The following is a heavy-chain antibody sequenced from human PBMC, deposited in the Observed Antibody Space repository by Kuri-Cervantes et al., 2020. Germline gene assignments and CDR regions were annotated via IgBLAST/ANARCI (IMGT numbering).Heavy chain of an antibody. J-gene: IGHJ4*02. CDR2: IRSKAYGGTT. V-gene: IGHV3-49*04. D-gene: IGHD3-22*01. CDR3: ATDYYYDTSGTYDY. Sequence: GGSLRLSCAASGFTFGDYAMSWVRQAPGKGLEWVGFIRSKAYGGTTEYAASVKGRFTISRDDSKNTLYLQMNSLKTEDTAVYYCATDYYYDTSGTYDYWGQGTLVTVSS. CDR1: GFTFGDYA.